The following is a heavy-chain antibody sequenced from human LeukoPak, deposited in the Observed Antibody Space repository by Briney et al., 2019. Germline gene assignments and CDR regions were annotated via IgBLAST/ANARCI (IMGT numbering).Heavy chain of an antibody. CDR3: ARARSSYGYGDAFDI. D-gene: IGHD5-18*01. V-gene: IGHV3-48*03. CDR1: GFTLSSYE. J-gene: IGHJ3*02. Sequence: GGSLRLSCTVSGFTLSSYEMSWIRQAPGKGLEWVSSIDYDGGSGHYADSVKGRFTISRDNAKNSLYLQMNSLRAEDTAVYYCARARSSYGYGDAFDIWGQGTMVTVSS. CDR2: IDYDGGSG.